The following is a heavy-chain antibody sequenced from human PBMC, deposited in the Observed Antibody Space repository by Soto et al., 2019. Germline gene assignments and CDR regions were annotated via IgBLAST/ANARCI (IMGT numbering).Heavy chain of an antibody. Sequence: SVKVSCKASGFTFSSSAVQWVRQARGQRLEWIGWIVVGSNNRNYAQKFQERVTITRDMSTSTAYMELRSLRSEDTAVYYCAADPGYYHDSSGYYSPLHWGQGTLVTVSS. CDR3: AADPGYYHDSSGYYSPLH. D-gene: IGHD3-22*01. J-gene: IGHJ4*02. CDR1: GFTFSSSA. CDR2: IVVGSNNR. V-gene: IGHV1-58*01.